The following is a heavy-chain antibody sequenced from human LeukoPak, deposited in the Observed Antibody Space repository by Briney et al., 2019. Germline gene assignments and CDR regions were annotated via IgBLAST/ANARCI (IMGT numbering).Heavy chain of an antibody. V-gene: IGHV3-74*03. CDR3: ARGASIAGGFDG. CDR2: IDGDGSST. CDR1: GFTFTSYW. J-gene: IGHJ4*02. D-gene: IGHD3-10*01. Sequence: GGSLRLSCAASGFTFTSYWMHWVRQAPGKGLVWVSRIDGDGSSTMYADSVKGRFTISRDSAKNTVYLQMKSLRVEDTALYYCARGASIAGGFDGWGQGTLVTVSS.